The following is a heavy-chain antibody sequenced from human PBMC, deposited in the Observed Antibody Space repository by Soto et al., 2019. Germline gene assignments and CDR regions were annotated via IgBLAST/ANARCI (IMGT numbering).Heavy chain of an antibody. CDR1: GGSINSNAYY. Sequence: SETLSLTCTVSGGSINSNAYYWSWIRQPPGKGLEWLGYIHNSGSSHYRPSLKSRLNISLDTSKNQFSLTVRSVTPADTAVYSCARLRDGYNSFDYWGLGILVTVSS. J-gene: IGHJ4*02. CDR3: ARLRDGYNSFDY. CDR2: IHNSGSS. D-gene: IGHD5-12*01. V-gene: IGHV4-30-4*01.